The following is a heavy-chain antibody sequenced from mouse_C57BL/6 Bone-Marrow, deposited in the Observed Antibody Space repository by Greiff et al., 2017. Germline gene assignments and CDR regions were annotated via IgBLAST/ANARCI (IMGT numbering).Heavy chain of an antibody. J-gene: IGHJ3*01. Sequence: VQLQQSGAELARPGASVKLSCKASGYTFTSYGISWVKQRTGQGLEWIGEIYPRSGNTYYNEKFKGKATLTADTSSSTAYMELRSLTSEDSAVYFCARGRALWVLWFAYWGQGTLVTVSA. V-gene: IGHV1-81*01. CDR3: ARGRALWVLWFAY. D-gene: IGHD2-14*01. CDR1: GYTFTSYG. CDR2: IYPRSGNT.